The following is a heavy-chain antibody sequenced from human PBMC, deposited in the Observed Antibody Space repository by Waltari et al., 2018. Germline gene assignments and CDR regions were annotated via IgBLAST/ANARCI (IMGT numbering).Heavy chain of an antibody. J-gene: IGHJ4*01. CDR2: IDPNSGAT. Sequence: QVQLVQSGAEVKKPGASVKVSCEASGYTCTGYYLPWVRSAPGQGLECMGWIDPNSGATNYAQKFLGRVTMPRDTSISTAYMELSRLRSDDTAFYYCARGSIAAGSFDYWGQGTLVTVSS. CDR1: GYTCTGYY. V-gene: IGHV1-2*02. D-gene: IGHD6-6*01. CDR3: ARGSIAAGSFDY.